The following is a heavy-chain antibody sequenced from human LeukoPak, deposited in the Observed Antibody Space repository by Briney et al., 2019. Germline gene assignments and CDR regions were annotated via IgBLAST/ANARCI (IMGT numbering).Heavy chain of an antibody. Sequence: GGSLRLSCAASGFTFSSYAMSWVRQAPGKGLEWVSAISGSGGSTYYADSVKGRFTISRDNSKNTLYLQMNSLRAEDTAVYYCAKDKGSFGGVIVIFDHWGQGTLVTVSS. V-gene: IGHV3-23*01. J-gene: IGHJ4*02. D-gene: IGHD3-16*02. CDR1: GFTFSSYA. CDR3: AKDKGSFGGVIVIFDH. CDR2: ISGSGGST.